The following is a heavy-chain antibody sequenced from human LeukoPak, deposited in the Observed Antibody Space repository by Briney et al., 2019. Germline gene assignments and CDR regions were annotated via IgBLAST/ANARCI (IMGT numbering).Heavy chain of an antibody. CDR1: GGSISSSSYY. CDR2: INHSGST. J-gene: IGHJ4*02. V-gene: IGHV4-39*07. Sequence: PSETLSLTCTVSGGSISSSSYYWGWIRQPPGKGLEWIGEINHSGSTNYNPSLKSRVTISVDTSKNQFSLKLSSVTAADTAVYYCARGPRSGSYYGIDYWGQGTLVTVSS. D-gene: IGHD1-26*01. CDR3: ARGPRSGSYYGIDY.